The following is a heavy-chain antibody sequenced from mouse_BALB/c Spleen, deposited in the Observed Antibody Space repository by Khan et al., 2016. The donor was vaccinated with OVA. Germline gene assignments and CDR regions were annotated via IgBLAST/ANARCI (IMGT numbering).Heavy chain of an antibody. CDR3: ARDYGSLYWFFYF. CDR1: GISITSGNDR. D-gene: IGHD1-1*01. V-gene: IGHV3-5*02. CDR2: IYYSGTV. Sequence: EVKLLESGPGLVKPSQTVSLTCTVTGISITSGNDRWRRIRQFPGNKLEWIGNIYYSGTVNYNTSLTSRTNITRDTSKNPFFLEMNSLPADETATYYCARDYGSLYWFFYFWGAGTTVTVSS. J-gene: IGHJ1*01.